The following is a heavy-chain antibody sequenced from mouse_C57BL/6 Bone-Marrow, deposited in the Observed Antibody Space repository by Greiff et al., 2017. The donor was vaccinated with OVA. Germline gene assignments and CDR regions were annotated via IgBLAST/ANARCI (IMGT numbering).Heavy chain of an antibody. CDR3: ARITTVVASDY. CDR2: IHTNSGST. Sequence: QVQLQQPGAELVKPGASVKLSCKASGYTFTSYWMHWVKQRPGQGLEWIGMIHTNSGSTNYNEKLKSKAILTVYKSSRTAYMQLSSLTSDDSAVYYCARITTVVASDYWGQGTTLTVSS. CDR1: GYTFTSYW. J-gene: IGHJ2*01. D-gene: IGHD1-1*01. V-gene: IGHV1-64*01.